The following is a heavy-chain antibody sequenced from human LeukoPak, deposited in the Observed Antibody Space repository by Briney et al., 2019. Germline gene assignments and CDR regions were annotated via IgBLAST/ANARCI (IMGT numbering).Heavy chain of an antibody. Sequence: ASVKVSCKASGYTFTNYGISWVRQAPGQGLEWMGWISAYNGNTNYAQKLQGRVTMTTDTSTSTAYMELRSLRSDDTAVYYCARASYCSSTSCYFTKYNWFDPWGQGPLVTVSS. CDR2: ISAYNGNT. D-gene: IGHD2-2*01. V-gene: IGHV1-18*01. CDR1: GYTFTNYG. J-gene: IGHJ5*02. CDR3: ARASYCSSTSCYFTKYNWFDP.